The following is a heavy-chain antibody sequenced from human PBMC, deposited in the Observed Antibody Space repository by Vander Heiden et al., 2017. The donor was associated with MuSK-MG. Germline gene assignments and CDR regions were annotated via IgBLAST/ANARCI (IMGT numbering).Heavy chain of an antibody. CDR1: GFTIIIHV. CDR3: AKSPAYDSSGPDWYSDL. CDR2: CSGRGTP. V-gene: IGHV3-23*01. J-gene: IGHJ2*01. Sequence: EVQLLVSGGDLVQPAGSLILSCAASGFTIIIHVMKWVRQAPRKVLVPATTCSGRGTPDYAGSVKGRVTMSRDNSKNTLYLQMNSLRAEDTAVYYCAKSPAYDSSGPDWYSDLWGRGTLVTVSS. D-gene: IGHD3-22*01.